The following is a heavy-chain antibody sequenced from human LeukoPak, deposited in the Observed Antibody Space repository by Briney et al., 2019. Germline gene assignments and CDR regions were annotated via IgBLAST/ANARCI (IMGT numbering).Heavy chain of an antibody. J-gene: IGHJ4*02. CDR3: ARGGPQLAYFDY. Sequence: GGSLRLSCAASGFTCSSYGMQWVRQAPGKGLEWVAVIWYDGSNKYYEDSVKGRFTISRDNSKNTLYLQMNSLRAEDTAVYYCARGGPQLAYFDYWGQGTLVTVSS. V-gene: IGHV3-33*01. CDR2: IWYDGSNK. CDR1: GFTCSSYG. D-gene: IGHD6-13*01.